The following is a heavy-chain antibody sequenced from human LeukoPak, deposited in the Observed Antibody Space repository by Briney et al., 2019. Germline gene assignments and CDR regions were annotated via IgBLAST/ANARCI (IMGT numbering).Heavy chain of an antibody. CDR2: INHSGST. D-gene: IGHD6-19*01. CDR3: ARHSSGWYLPTHFDY. CDR1: GGSFSGYY. V-gene: IGHV4-34*01. Sequence: SETLSLTCAVYGGSFSGYYWSWIRQPPGKGLEWIGEINHSGSTNYNPSLKSRVTISVDTSKNQFSLKLSSVTAADTAVYYCARHSSGWYLPTHFDYWGQGTLVTVSS. J-gene: IGHJ4*02.